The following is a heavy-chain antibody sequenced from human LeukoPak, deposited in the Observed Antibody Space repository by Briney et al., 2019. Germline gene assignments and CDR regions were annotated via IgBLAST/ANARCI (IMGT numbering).Heavy chain of an antibody. J-gene: IGHJ2*01. CDR2: IYYSGST. V-gene: IGHV4-59*01. CDR1: GGSISSYY. CDR3: ARERESYWYFDL. Sequence: IPSETLSLTCTVSGGSISSYYWSWIRQPPGKGLEWIGYIYYSGSTNYNPSLKSRVTISVDTSKNQFSLRLSSVTAADTAVYYCARERESYWYFDLWGRGTLVTVSS. D-gene: IGHD1-26*01.